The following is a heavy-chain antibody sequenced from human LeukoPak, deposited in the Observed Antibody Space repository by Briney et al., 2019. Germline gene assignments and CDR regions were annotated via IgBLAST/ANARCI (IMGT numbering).Heavy chain of an antibody. Sequence: ASVKVSCKASGYTFTSYDINWVRQATGQGLEWMGWMNPNSGNTGYAQKFQGRVTITRNTSISTAYMELSSLRSEDTAVYYCARAPKIRLWLNGYYYYYYMDVWGKGTTVTVSS. CDR2: MNPNSGNT. J-gene: IGHJ6*03. CDR3: ARAPKIRLWLNGYYYYYYMDV. D-gene: IGHD5-18*01. V-gene: IGHV1-8*03. CDR1: GYTFTSYD.